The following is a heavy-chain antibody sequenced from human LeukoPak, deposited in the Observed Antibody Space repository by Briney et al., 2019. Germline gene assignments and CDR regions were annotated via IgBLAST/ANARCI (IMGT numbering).Heavy chain of an antibody. Sequence: ASVKVSCKAPGYTFTSYDINWVRQATGQGLEWMGWMNPNSGNTGYAQKFQGRVTMTRNTSISTAYMELSSLRSEDTAVYYCARHSSGWYGYYYYGMDVWGQGTAVTVSS. D-gene: IGHD6-19*01. CDR1: GYTFTSYD. J-gene: IGHJ6*02. CDR3: ARHSSGWYGYYYYGMDV. V-gene: IGHV1-8*01. CDR2: MNPNSGNT.